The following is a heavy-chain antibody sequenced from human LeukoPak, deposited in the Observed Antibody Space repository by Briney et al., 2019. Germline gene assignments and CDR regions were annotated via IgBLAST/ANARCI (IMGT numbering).Heavy chain of an antibody. J-gene: IGHJ6*02. CDR3: ARAPIVVVPAAIPAYYYYGMDV. D-gene: IGHD2-2*01. Sequence: PSETLSLTCAVYGGSFSGYYWSWIRQPPGKGLEWIGEINHSGSTNYNPSLKSRVTISVDTSKNQFSLKLSSVTAADTAVYYCARAPIVVVPAAIPAYYYYGMDVWGQGTTVTVSS. V-gene: IGHV4-34*01. CDR2: INHSGST. CDR1: GGSFSGYY.